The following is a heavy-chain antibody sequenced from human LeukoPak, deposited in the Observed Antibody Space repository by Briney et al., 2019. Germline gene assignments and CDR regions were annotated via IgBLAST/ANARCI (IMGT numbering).Heavy chain of an antibody. V-gene: IGHV4-61*09. J-gene: IGHJ5*02. Sequence: SETLSLTCTVSGGSISSGSYCWSWIRQPAGKGLEWIGHIHTSGSTNHNPSLKSRVTISVDTSKNQFSLKLSSVTAADTAVYYCARHPHYYGSGSSRPAKFDPWGQGTLVTVSS. CDR2: IHTSGST. CDR1: GGSISSGSYC. CDR3: ARHPHYYGSGSSRPAKFDP. D-gene: IGHD3-10*01.